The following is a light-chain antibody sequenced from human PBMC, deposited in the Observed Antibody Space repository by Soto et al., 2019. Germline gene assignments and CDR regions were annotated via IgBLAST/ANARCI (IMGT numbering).Light chain of an antibody. CDR1: SSNIGAGYD. J-gene: IGLJ2*01. V-gene: IGLV1-40*01. CDR2: GNS. CDR3: QSYDSSLSVV. Sequence: QSVLTQPPSVSGAPGQRVTTSCTGSSSNIGAGYDVHWYQQLPGTAPKLLIYGNSNRPSGVPDRFSGSKSGTSASLAITGLQAEDDADYYCQSYDSSLSVVFGGGTQLTVL.